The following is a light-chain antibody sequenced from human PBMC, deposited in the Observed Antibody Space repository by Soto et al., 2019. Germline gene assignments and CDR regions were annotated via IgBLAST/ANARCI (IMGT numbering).Light chain of an antibody. J-gene: IGKJ2*01. V-gene: IGKV3-15*01. Sequence: EIVITQSPATLSVSPGERATLSCRASQSVSRNLDWYQQKPGQTPRLLIYGASTRATGIPARFSGSGSGTEFTLTISSLQSEDFAFYYCQQYNNWPLYTFGQGTKLEIK. CDR1: QSVSRN. CDR2: GAS. CDR3: QQYNNWPLYT.